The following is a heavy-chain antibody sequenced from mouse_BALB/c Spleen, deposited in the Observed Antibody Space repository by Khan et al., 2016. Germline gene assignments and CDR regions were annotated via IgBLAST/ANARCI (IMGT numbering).Heavy chain of an antibody. Sequence: QVQLQQSGAELVRPGSSVKISCKASGYAFSSYWMNWVKQRPGQGLEWIGQIYPGDGDTNYNGKFKGKATLTADKSSSTAYMQLSSLTSEDSAVYFCARVSSSGYVAWFAYWCQGTLVTVSA. CDR1: GYAFSSYW. CDR2: IYPGDGDT. D-gene: IGHD3-1*01. CDR3: ARVSSSGYVAWFAY. V-gene: IGHV1-80*01. J-gene: IGHJ3*01.